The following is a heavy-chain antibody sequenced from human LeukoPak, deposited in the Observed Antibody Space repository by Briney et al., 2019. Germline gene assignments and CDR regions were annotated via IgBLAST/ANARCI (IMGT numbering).Heavy chain of an antibody. J-gene: IGHJ5*02. CDR1: GGSISSGGYY. Sequence: SETLSLTCTVSGGSISSGGYYWSWIRQHPGKGLEWIGYIYYSGSTYYNPSLKSRVIISVDTSKNQFSLKLSSVTAADTAVYYCARAEDYCSGGSCFWFDPWGQGTLVTVSS. CDR3: ARAEDYCSGGSCFWFDP. V-gene: IGHV4-31*03. D-gene: IGHD2-15*01. CDR2: IYYSGST.